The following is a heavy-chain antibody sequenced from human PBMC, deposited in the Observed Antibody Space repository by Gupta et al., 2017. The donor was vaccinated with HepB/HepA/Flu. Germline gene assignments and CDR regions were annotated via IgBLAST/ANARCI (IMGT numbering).Heavy chain of an antibody. CDR2: ISSSSSYI. V-gene: IGHV3-21*01. D-gene: IGHD6-19*01. CDR1: GFNFSSYP. CDR3: ARAPPVASFYFDY. J-gene: IGHJ4*02. Sequence: EVQLVESGGGLVKPGGSLRLTCAASGFNFSSYPMNWVRQAPGKGLEWVSSISSSSSYIYQADSVKGRFTISRDNARNSPYLQMNSLRADDTAVYYCARAPPVASFYFDYWGQGTPVTVSS.